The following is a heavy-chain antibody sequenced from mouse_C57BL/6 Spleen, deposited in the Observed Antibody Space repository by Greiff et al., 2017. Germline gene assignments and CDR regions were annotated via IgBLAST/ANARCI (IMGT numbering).Heavy chain of an antibody. D-gene: IGHD1-1*01. CDR2: IDPANGNN. CDR3: ARWDRGYYGNAMDY. J-gene: IGHJ4*01. CDR1: GFNIKNTY. Sequence: EVQLQQSVAELVRPGASVKLSCTASGFNIKNTYMHWVKQRPEQGLEWIGRIDPANGNNKYAPKFQGKAPITADTSSNTAYLQLSSLTSEDTAIYYGARWDRGYYGNAMDYWGQGTSVTVSS. V-gene: IGHV14-3*01.